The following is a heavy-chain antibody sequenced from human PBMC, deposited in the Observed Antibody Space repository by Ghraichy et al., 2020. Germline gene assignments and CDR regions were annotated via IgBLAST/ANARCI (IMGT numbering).Heavy chain of an antibody. CDR1: GGSISSYY. CDR2: IYYSGST. CDR3: AMTIVGATVAFDI. J-gene: IGHJ3*02. D-gene: IGHD1-26*01. Sequence: SETLSLTCTVSGGSISSYYWSWIRQPPGKGLEWIGYIYYSGSTNYNPSLKSRVTISVDTSKNQFSLKLSSVTAADTAVYYCAMTIVGATVAFDIWGQGTLVTVSS. V-gene: IGHV4-59*01.